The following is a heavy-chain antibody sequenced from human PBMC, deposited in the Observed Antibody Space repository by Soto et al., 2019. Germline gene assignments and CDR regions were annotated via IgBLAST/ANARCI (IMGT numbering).Heavy chain of an antibody. V-gene: IGHV3-43*01. J-gene: IGHJ4*02. CDR3: AKGSHYYDSSGYTPGWATRGIDY. CDR2: ISWDGGST. D-gene: IGHD3-22*01. Sequence: GGSLRLSCAASGFTFDDYTMHWVRQAPGKGLEWVSLISWDGGSTYYADSVKGRFTISRDNSKNSLYLQMNSLRTEDTALYYCAKGSHYYDSSGYTPGWATRGIDYWGQGTLVTVSS. CDR1: GFTFDDYT.